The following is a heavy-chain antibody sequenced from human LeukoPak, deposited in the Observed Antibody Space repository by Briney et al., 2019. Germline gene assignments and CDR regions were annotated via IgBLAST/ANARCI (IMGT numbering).Heavy chain of an antibody. V-gene: IGHV4-59*01. CDR3: ACSNWGFRAIDY. Sequence: SETLSLTCTVSGGSISSYYWSWIRQPPGKGLEWIGYIYYSGSTNYNPSLKSRVTISVDTSKNQFSLKLSSVTAADTAVYYCACSNWGFRAIDYWGQGTLVTVSS. J-gene: IGHJ4*02. D-gene: IGHD7-27*01. CDR2: IYYSGST. CDR1: GGSISSYY.